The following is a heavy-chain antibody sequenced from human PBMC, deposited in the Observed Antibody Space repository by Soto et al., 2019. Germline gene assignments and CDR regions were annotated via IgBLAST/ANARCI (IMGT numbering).Heavy chain of an antibody. CDR3: ARETGSGSYISGY. D-gene: IGHD3-10*01. V-gene: IGHV4-34*01. CDR2: INHSGST. Sequence: SETLSLTCAVYGGSFSGYYWSWIRQPPGKGLEWIGEINHSGSTNYNPSLKSRFTISVDTSKNQFSLKLSSVTAADTAVYYCARETGSGSYISGYWGQGTLVTVSS. J-gene: IGHJ4*02. CDR1: GGSFSGYY.